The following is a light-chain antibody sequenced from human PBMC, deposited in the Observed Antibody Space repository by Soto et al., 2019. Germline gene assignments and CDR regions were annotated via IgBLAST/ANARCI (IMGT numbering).Light chain of an antibody. CDR3: QQSYSSPPT. Sequence: IQMTQSPSSLSASLGDRVTITCRASQTISTYLNCYQQRPGKAPKLLIYAASRLQNAVPSRFSGSGSGTDFTLTISSLQPEDFATYYCQQSYSSPPTFGQGTTVDI. V-gene: IGKV1-39*01. CDR1: QTISTY. J-gene: IGKJ1*01. CDR2: AAS.